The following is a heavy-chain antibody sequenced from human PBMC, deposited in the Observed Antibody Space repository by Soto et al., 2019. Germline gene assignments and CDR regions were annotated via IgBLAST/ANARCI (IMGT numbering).Heavy chain of an antibody. Sequence: SETLSLTCAVYGGSFSGYYWSWIRQPPGKGLEWIGEINHSGSTNYNPSLKSRVTISVDTSKNQFSLKLSSVTAADTAVYYCARTTDGGIPDYWGQGTLVTVS. V-gene: IGHV4-34*01. CDR1: GGSFSGYY. CDR3: ARTTDGGIPDY. J-gene: IGHJ4*02. CDR2: INHSGST. D-gene: IGHD2-15*01.